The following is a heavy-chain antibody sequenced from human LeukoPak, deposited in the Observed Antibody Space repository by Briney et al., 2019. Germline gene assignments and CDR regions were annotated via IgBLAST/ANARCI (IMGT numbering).Heavy chain of an antibody. V-gene: IGHV3-53*01. D-gene: IGHD2-15*01. CDR3: ASPGYCSGSSCYSGYFQH. CDR2: VYYDGST. Sequence: GGSLRLSSAASGFTVSSNYMSWVRQAPGGGLEWVSVVYYDGSTYYADSVKGRFTISRDSSKNTLYLQMNSLRGEDTAVYYCASPGYCSGSSCYSGYFQHWGQGTLVTVSS. J-gene: IGHJ1*01. CDR1: GFTVSSNY.